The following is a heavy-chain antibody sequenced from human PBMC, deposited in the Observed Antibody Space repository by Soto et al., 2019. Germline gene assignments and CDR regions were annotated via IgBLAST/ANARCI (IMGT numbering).Heavy chain of an antibody. J-gene: IGHJ6*02. Sequence: SGGSLRLSCAASGFTFSSYGMHWVRQAPGMGLEWVAVIWYDGSNKYYADSVKGRLTISRDNSKNTLYLQMNSLRAEDTAVYYCARELPTEYYYYGMDVWGQGTTVTVSS. CDR3: ARELPTEYYYYGMDV. CDR2: IWYDGSNK. CDR1: GFTFSSYG. D-gene: IGHD1-26*01. V-gene: IGHV3-33*01.